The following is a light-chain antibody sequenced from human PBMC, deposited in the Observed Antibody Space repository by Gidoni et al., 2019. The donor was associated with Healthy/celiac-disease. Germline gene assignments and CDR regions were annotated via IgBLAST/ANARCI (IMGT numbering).Light chain of an antibody. CDR1: QSISSW. J-gene: IGKJ1*01. CDR3: QQYNSYSGT. CDR2: KAS. V-gene: IGKV1-5*03. Sequence: IHMTPPPSTLSASVGDRVTITCRASQSISSWLAWYQQKPGKAPKLLIYKASSLESGVPSRFSGSGSGTEFTLTISSLQPDDFATYYCQQYNSYSGTFGQGTKVEIK.